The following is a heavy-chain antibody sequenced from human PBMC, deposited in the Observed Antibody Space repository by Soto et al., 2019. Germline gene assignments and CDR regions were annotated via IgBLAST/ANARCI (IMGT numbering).Heavy chain of an antibody. Sequence: EVQLLESGGGLVQPGGSLRLSCAASGFTFSSYAMSWVRQAPGKGLEWVSAISGSGGSTYYADSVNGRFTISRDNSKYTLYLQMNSLRAEDTAVYYCAKPFFELAVVTAFDYWGQGTLVTVSS. J-gene: IGHJ4*02. CDR1: GFTFSSYA. D-gene: IGHD3-3*01. CDR3: AKPFFELAVVTAFDY. CDR2: ISGSGGST. V-gene: IGHV3-23*01.